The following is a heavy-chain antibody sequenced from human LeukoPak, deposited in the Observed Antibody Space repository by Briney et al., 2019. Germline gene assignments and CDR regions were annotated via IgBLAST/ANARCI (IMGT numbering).Heavy chain of an antibody. J-gene: IGHJ6*03. CDR3: ARGLVYYYYYMDV. CDR1: GGSFSGYY. Sequence: SETLSLTCAVYGGSFSGYYWSWIRQPPGKGLEWIGEINHSGSTNYNPSLKSRVTISVDTSKNQFSLKLSSVTAADTAVYYCARGLVYYYYYMDVWGKGTTVTISS. CDR2: INHSGST. V-gene: IGHV4-34*01.